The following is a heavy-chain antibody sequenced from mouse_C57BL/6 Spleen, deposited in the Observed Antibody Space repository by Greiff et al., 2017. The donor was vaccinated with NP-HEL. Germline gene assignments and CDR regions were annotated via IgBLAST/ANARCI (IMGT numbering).Heavy chain of an antibody. D-gene: IGHD2-5*01. CDR1: GYAFSSSW. CDR2: IYPGDGDT. J-gene: IGHJ2*01. CDR3: ARGDYSNYEGFDY. Sequence: VKLVESGPELVKPGASVKISCKASGYAFSSSWMNWVKQRPGKGLEWIGRIYPGDGDTNYNGKFKGKATLTADKSSSTAYMQLSSLTSEDSAVYFCARGDYSNYEGFDYWGQGTTLTVSS. V-gene: IGHV1-82*01.